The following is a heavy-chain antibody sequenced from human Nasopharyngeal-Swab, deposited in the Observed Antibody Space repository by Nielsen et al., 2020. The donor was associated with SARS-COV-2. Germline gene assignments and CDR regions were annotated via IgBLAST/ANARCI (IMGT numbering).Heavy chain of an antibody. D-gene: IGHD6-13*01. Sequence: GESLKISCVVPGFSVSSNYMSWVRQAPGKGLEWVSVIYSGGTTYYADSVKGRFTISRDNSKNTLYLQMNSLRGEDTAVYYCARGSSLVSFDYWGQGTLVTVSS. CDR2: IYSGGTT. CDR3: ARGSSLVSFDY. CDR1: GFSVSSNY. J-gene: IGHJ4*02. V-gene: IGHV3-53*01.